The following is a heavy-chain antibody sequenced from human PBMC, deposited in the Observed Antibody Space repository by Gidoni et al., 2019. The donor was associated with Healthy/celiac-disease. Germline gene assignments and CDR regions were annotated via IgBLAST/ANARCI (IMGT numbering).Heavy chain of an antibody. CDR3: ARIADCGGDCYSFDP. Sequence: QVTLKESGPVLVKPTETLTLTCTVSGFSLSNARMGVSWIRQPPGKALEWLAHIFSNDEKSYSTSLKSRLTISKDTSKSQVVLTMTNMDPVDTATYYCARIADCGGDCYSFDPWGQGTLVTVSS. J-gene: IGHJ5*02. CDR1: GFSLSNARMG. CDR2: IFSNDEK. V-gene: IGHV2-26*01. D-gene: IGHD2-21*02.